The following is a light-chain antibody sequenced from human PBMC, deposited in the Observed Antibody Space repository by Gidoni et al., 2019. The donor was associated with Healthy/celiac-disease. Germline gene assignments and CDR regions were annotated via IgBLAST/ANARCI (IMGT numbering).Light chain of an antibody. J-gene: IGKJ1*01. Sequence: EIVLTQSPATLSLSPGARANLSCRASQSVSSYLAWYQQKPGQAPRLLLYDASNRATGIPARFSGSGSGTAFSLPISSLEPEDFAVYYCQQRSNWPPWTFGQGTKVEIK. CDR2: DAS. CDR1: QSVSSY. V-gene: IGKV3-11*01. CDR3: QQRSNWPPWT.